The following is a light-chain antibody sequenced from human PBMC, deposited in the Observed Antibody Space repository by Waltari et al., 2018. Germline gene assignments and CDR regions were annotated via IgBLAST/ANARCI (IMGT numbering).Light chain of an antibody. V-gene: IGLV2-23*03. J-gene: IGLJ2*01. CDR3: CSNVGSSVF. CDR2: EGN. CDR1: NSNVGSYNL. Sequence: QSALPQPASVSGSPVQSITISCTGFNSNVGSYNLVSWYQKHPGKAPKLLIYEGNRRPSGVSNRFSGSKSDNTASLTLSGLQAEDEADYYCCSNVGSSVFFGGGTKLTVL.